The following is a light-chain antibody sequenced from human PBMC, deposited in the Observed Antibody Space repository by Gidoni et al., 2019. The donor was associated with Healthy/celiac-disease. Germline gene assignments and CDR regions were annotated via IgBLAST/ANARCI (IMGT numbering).Light chain of an antibody. V-gene: IGKV3-20*01. CDR1: QSVSSSY. CDR2: GAS. CDR3: QQYGSSPYT. J-gene: IGKJ2*01. Sequence: EMVLTQSPGTLSLSPGERAPLSCRASQSVSSSYLAWYQQKPGQAPRLLIYGASSRATGIPDRFRGSGSGTDFTLTISRLEPDDFAVYYCQQYGSSPYTFGQGTKLEIK.